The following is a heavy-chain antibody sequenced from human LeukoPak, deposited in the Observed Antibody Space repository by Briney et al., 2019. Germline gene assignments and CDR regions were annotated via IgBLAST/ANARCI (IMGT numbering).Heavy chain of an antibody. CDR2: INLNSRGT. CDR1: GYTFTDYY. V-gene: IGHV1-2*02. Sequence: ASVKVSCKASGYTFTDYYMHWVRQAPGQGLEWMGWINLNSRGTNYAQKFQGRVTMTRDTSISTAYMELNRLRSDDTAVYYCARDGWSLDSWRDYYNGYWGQGTLVTVSS. J-gene: IGHJ4*02. D-gene: IGHD3-3*01. CDR3: ARDGWSLDSWRDYYNGY.